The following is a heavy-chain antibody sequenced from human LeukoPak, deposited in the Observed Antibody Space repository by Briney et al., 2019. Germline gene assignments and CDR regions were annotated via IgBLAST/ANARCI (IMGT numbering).Heavy chain of an antibody. V-gene: IGHV3-43*02. D-gene: IGHD5-18*01. CDR3: AKDSMSPRTQRGYSYGYAY. J-gene: IGHJ4*02. CDR2: ISGDGGST. CDR1: GFTFDDYA. Sequence: VGSLRLSCAASGFTFDDYAMHWVRQAPGKGLEWVSLISGDGGSTYYADSVKGRFTISRDNSKNSLYLQMNSLRTEDTALYYCAKDSMSPRTQRGYSYGYAYWGQGTLVTVSS.